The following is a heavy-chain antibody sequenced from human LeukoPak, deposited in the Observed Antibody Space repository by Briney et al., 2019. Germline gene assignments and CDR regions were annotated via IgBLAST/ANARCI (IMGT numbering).Heavy chain of an antibody. CDR3: AKLDGSSWLYYFDY. V-gene: IGHV3-53*01. Sequence: GGSLGLSCAASTFTVSGDYMSWVREAPGEGLEWVSLIYTGGATYYADSVKGRFTISRDNSKNTLYLQMNSLRAEDTAVYYCAKLDGSSWLYYFDYWGQGTLVTVSS. J-gene: IGHJ4*02. D-gene: IGHD6-13*01. CDR2: IYTGGAT. CDR1: TFTVSGDY.